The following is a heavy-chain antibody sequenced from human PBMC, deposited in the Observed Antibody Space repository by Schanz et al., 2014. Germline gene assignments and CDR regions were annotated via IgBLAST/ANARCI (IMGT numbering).Heavy chain of an antibody. Sequence: EVQLVESGGDLVQPGGSLRLSCSASEFTFSSYAMSWVRQAPGKGLEWVSAISGGGGTTYYADSVKGRFTISRDNSKNTLYLQMNSLRAEDTAVYYCAKDRSWDYDSSGYFDYWGQGTLVTVSS. CDR1: EFTFSSYA. J-gene: IGHJ4*02. CDR3: AKDRSWDYDSSGYFDY. V-gene: IGHV3-23*04. CDR2: ISGGGGTT. D-gene: IGHD3-22*01.